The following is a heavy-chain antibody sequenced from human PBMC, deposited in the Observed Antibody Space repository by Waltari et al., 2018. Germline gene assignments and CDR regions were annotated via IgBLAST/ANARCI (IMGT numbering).Heavy chain of an antibody. Sequence: QLQLQESGPGLVKPSETLSLTCTVSGGSISSSSYYWGWIRQPPGKGLEWIGSIYYSGSTYYNPSLKSRVTISVDTSKNQFSLKLSSVTAADTAVYYCAKDLWYSSGYYLNWYFDLWGRGTLVTVSS. J-gene: IGHJ2*01. V-gene: IGHV4-39*02. CDR2: IYYSGST. CDR3: AKDLWYSSGYYLNWYFDL. D-gene: IGHD3-22*01. CDR1: GGSISSSSYY.